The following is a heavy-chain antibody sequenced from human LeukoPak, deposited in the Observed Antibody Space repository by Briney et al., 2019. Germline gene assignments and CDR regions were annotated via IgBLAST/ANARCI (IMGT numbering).Heavy chain of an antibody. CDR1: GFTFSSYA. D-gene: IGHD6-13*01. J-gene: IGHJ4*02. V-gene: IGHV3-30-3*01. Sequence: GGSLRLSCAASGFTFSSYAMHWVRQASGKGLEWVAVISYDGSNKYYADSVKGRFTISRDNSKNTLYLQMNSLRAEDTAVYYCARVSIRVAAAGTGVDYWGQGTLVTVSS. CDR2: ISYDGSNK. CDR3: ARVSIRVAAAGTGVDY.